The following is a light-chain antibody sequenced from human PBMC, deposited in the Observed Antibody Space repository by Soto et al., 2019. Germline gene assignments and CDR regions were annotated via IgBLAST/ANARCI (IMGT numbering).Light chain of an antibody. Sequence: ERVMTQYPATLSVSPGERATLSCRASQSVNSNLAWYQQKPGQAPRLLIYGASTRATGIPGRFSGSGSGTEFTLTISSLQSEDFAVYYCLQYSNWPRTFGQGPHVDIK. CDR2: GAS. CDR1: QSVNSN. J-gene: IGKJ1*01. V-gene: IGKV3-15*01. CDR3: LQYSNWPRT.